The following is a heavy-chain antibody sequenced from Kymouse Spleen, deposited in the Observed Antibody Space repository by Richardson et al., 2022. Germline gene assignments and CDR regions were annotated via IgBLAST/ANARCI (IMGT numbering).Heavy chain of an antibody. V-gene: IGHV3-30*18. Sequence: QVQLVESGGGVVQPGRSLRLSCAASGFTFSSYGMHWVRQAPGKGLEWVAVISYDGSNKYYADSVKGRFTISRDNSKNTLYLQMNSLRAEDTAVYYCAKDLTGTTFYYYYYGMDVWGQGTTVTVSS. D-gene: IGHD1-7*01. J-gene: IGHJ6*02. CDR2: ISYDGSNK. CDR1: GFTFSSYG. CDR3: AKDLTGTTFYYYYYGMDV.